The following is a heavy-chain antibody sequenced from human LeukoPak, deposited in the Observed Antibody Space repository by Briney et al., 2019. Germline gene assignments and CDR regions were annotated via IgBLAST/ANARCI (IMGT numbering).Heavy chain of an antibody. Sequence: PSDTLSLTCTVSGGSITSSGYYWAWIRQPPGKGLEWIGSMFYSGTTYYNPSFKRRVTISVDTSKNQFSLKLSSVTAADTAVYYCARDLISMIVDWGQGTLVTVSS. CDR1: GGSITSSGYY. D-gene: IGHD3-22*01. V-gene: IGHV4-39*07. CDR2: MFYSGTT. CDR3: ARDLISMIVD. J-gene: IGHJ4*02.